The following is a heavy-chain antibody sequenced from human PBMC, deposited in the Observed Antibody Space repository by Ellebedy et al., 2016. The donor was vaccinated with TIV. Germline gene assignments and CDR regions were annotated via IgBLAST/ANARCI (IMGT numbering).Heavy chain of an antibody. V-gene: IGHV1-69*04. J-gene: IGHJ6*01. D-gene: IGHD2-2*01. CDR3: ATDVVGGAAATGYDMDV. CDR1: GGTFSRNA. Sequence: AASVEVSCKASGGTFSRNAITWVRQAPGQGLEGMGRIIPILGMVNYAQKFQGRVTITADKSTSTVYMELSSLKSEDTAVYYCATDVVGGAAATGYDMDVWGQGTTVTVSS. CDR2: IIPILGMV.